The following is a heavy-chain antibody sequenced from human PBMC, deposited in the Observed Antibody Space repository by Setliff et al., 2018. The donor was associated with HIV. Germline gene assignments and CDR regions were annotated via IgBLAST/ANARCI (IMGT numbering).Heavy chain of an antibody. D-gene: IGHD3-9*01. Sequence: ASVKVSCKASGYIFSTYGISWVRQTPGQGLEWMGWISPYNGNTKYAQKFQGRVTMSTDTSTSTAYMEVRSLRSDDTAVYYCARDLRGFNNWFDPWGLGTLVTVPQ. CDR3: ARDLRGFNNWFDP. CDR1: GYIFSTYG. J-gene: IGHJ5*02. V-gene: IGHV1-18*01. CDR2: ISPYNGNT.